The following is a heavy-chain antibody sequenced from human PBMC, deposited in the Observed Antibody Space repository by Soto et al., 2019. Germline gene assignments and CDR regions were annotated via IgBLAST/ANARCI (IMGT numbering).Heavy chain of an antibody. CDR2: IYYSGST. D-gene: IGHD6-19*01. Sequence: SETLSLTCTVSGGSISSYYWSWIRQPPGKGLEWIGYIYYSGSTNYNPSLKSRVTISVDTSKNQFSLKLSSVTAADTAVYYCARGAVAVYYYYGMDVWGQGTTVTGSS. CDR3: ARGAVAVYYYYGMDV. J-gene: IGHJ6*02. CDR1: GGSISSYY. V-gene: IGHV4-59*01.